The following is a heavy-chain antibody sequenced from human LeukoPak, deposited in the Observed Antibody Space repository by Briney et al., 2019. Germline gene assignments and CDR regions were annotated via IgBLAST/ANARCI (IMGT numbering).Heavy chain of an antibody. CDR3: ARGEVTIRSGYYS. Sequence: PGGSLRLSCAASGFTFSSYSMNWVRQAPGKGLEWVSSISSSSSYIYYADSVKGRFTISRDNAKNSLYLQMNSLRAEDTAVYYCARGEVTIRSGYYSWGQGTLVTVSS. V-gene: IGHV3-21*01. J-gene: IGHJ4*02. CDR2: ISSSSSYI. CDR1: GFTFSSYS. D-gene: IGHD3-22*01.